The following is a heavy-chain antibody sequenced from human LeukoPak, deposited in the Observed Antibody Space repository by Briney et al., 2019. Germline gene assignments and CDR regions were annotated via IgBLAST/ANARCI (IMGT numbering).Heavy chain of an antibody. CDR1: GFTFSSYE. CDR3: ARDKEGLDYYDSSGYDY. D-gene: IGHD3-22*01. J-gene: IGHJ4*02. V-gene: IGHV3-48*03. CDR2: IGSSGSTI. Sequence: GGSLRLSCAASGFTFSSYEMNWVRQALGKGLEWVSYIGSSGSTIYYADSVKGRFTISRDNAKNSLYLQMNSLRAEDTAVYYCARDKEGLDYYDSSGYDYWGQGTLVTVSS.